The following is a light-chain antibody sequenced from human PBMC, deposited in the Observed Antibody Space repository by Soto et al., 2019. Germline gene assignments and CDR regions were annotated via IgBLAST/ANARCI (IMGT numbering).Light chain of an antibody. CDR1: QGISNY. Sequence: IQLTQSPSSLSASVGDRVTITCRASQGISNYVAWYQQKPGKAPKLLIYAASTLQSGVPSRFSGSGSGTDFTLTNSSVQPEDFATYYCQRLSHAFGGGTKVEIK. J-gene: IGKJ4*01. V-gene: IGKV1-9*01. CDR2: AAS. CDR3: QRLSHA.